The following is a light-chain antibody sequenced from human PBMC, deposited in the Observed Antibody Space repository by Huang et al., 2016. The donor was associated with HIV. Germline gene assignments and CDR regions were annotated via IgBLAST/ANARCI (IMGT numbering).Light chain of an antibody. CDR3: LQTTQLPQT. CDR1: QSLLHRDGKTY. CDR2: EVS. V-gene: IGKV2D-29*01. Sequence: DIVMTQTPLSLSVTPGQPASISCKSTQSLLHRDGKTYLYCYLQRPGQPPRLLIYEVSNRFSGVSDRFSGSGSGTDFTLKISRVEAEDVGVYYCLQTTQLPQTFGQGTKLEIK. J-gene: IGKJ2*01.